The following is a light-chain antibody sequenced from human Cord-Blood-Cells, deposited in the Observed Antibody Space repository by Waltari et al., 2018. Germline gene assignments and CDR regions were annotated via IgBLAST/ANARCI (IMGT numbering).Light chain of an antibody. V-gene: IGLV2-23*01. CDR3: CSYAGSSTYV. CDR2: EGS. Sequence: QSALTQPASVSGSPGPSITIPCTGTSSDVGSYNLVPWYPQHQGKAPKLMIYEGSKRPSGVSNRFSGSKSGNTASLTISGLQAEDEADYYCCSYAGSSTYVFGTGTKVTVL. J-gene: IGLJ1*01. CDR1: SSDVGSYNL.